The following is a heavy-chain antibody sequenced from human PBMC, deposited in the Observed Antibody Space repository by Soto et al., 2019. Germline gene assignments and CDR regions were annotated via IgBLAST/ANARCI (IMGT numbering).Heavy chain of an antibody. D-gene: IGHD3-16*01. CDR3: ARDWGAPGRGSAFGYYYHFGMDV. J-gene: IGHJ6*02. CDR1: GFTFSSYW. Sequence: EVQLVESGGGLVQPGGSLRLSCAASGFTFSSYWMNWVRQAPGKGLEWVANMKEDGSEEYYVDSVKGRFTISRDNAKNSLFLDINNLRGEDTAVYYCARDWGAPGRGSAFGYYYHFGMDVWGQGTTVTVPS. V-gene: IGHV3-7*05. CDR2: MKEDGSEE.